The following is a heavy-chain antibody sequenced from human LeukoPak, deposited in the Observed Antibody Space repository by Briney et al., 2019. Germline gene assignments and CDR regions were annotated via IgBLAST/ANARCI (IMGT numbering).Heavy chain of an antibody. J-gene: IGHJ4*02. V-gene: IGHV4-4*07. CDR1: GGSISSNF. CDR2: IYTSGIT. D-gene: IGHD6-19*01. Sequence: SETLSLTCSVSGGSISSNFWSWIRQPAGKGLEWIGRIYTSGITNYNPSLKSRVTMSVDTSKKQFSLSLSSVTAADTAVYYCAREHVGYSSGWHDLDFWGQGALVTVSS. CDR3: AREHVGYSSGWHDLDF.